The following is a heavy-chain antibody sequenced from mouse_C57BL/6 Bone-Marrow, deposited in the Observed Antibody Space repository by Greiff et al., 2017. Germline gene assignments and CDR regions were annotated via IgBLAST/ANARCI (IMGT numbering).Heavy chain of an antibody. Sequence: QVQLQQPGAELVKPGASVKLSCKASGYTFTSYWMHWVKQRPGQGLEWIGMIHPNSGSTNYNEKFKSKATLTVDKSSSTAYMQLSSLTSEDSAVYYFARGRHYYVSSPFYFDYWGQGTTLTVSS. D-gene: IGHD1-1*01. CDR1: GYTFTSYW. J-gene: IGHJ2*01. CDR3: ARGRHYYVSSPFYFDY. CDR2: IHPNSGST. V-gene: IGHV1-64*01.